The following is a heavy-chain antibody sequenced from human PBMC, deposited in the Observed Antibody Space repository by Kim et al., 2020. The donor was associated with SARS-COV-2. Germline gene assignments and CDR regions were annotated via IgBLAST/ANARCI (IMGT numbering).Heavy chain of an antibody. V-gene: IGHV3-7*01. D-gene: IGHD3-10*01. CDR2: EK. Sequence: EKYYVDSVKGRFTNSRDNAKKSLYLQVNSLRAEDTAVYYCARFSGGELLFIWGQGTLVTVSS. J-gene: IGHJ4*02. CDR3: ARFSGGELLFI.